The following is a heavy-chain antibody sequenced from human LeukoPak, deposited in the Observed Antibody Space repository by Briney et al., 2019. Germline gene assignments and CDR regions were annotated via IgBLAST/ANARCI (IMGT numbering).Heavy chain of an antibody. V-gene: IGHV4-59*08. CDR1: GGSISSYY. CDR3: ARLLRVGYYGSGSYFDY. D-gene: IGHD3-10*01. J-gene: IGHJ4*02. CDR2: IYYSGST. Sequence: SETLSLTCTVSGGSISSYYWSWIRQPPGKGLEWIGYIYYSGSTNYNPSLKSRVTISVDTSKNQFSLKLSSVTAADTAVYYCARLLRVGYYGSGSYFDYWGQGTLVTVSS.